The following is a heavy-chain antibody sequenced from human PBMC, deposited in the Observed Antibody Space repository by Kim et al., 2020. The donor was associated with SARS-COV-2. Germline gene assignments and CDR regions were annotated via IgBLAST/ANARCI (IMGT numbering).Heavy chain of an antibody. CDR1: GGSLSSSSYY. V-gene: IGHV4-39*01. CDR3: ARRQRYSSGWYVAFYYYFMDV. Sequence: SETLSLTCTVSGGSLSSSSYYWGWIRQPPGQGLEWIGTAYYIGNTYYNPSLKSRVTISVDTSKNQFSLKLGSVTAADTAVYYCARRQRYSSGWYVAFYYYFMDVGGKGTTVTVSS. CDR2: AYYIGNT. J-gene: IGHJ6*03. D-gene: IGHD6-19*01.